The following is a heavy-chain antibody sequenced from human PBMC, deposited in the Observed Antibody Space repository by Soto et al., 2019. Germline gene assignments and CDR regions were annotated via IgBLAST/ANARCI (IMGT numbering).Heavy chain of an antibody. V-gene: IGHV1-69*13. CDR3: ARHPLCSSNTCYLGY. CDR1: GGTFSSYA. Sequence: SVKVSCKASGGTFSSYAISWVRQAPGQGLEWMGGIIPIFGTANYAQKFQGRVTITADESTSTAYMELSSLRSEDTAVYYCARHPLCSSNTCYLGYWGPGTLVTVSS. J-gene: IGHJ4*02. D-gene: IGHD2-2*01. CDR2: IIPIFGTA.